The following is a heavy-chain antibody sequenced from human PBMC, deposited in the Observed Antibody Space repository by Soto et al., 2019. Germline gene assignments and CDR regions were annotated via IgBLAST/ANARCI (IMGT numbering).Heavy chain of an antibody. V-gene: IGHV1-8*01. CDR3: ARGVGGYCSSTSCYGYYYYYMDV. Sequence: ASVKVSCKASGYTFTSYDINWVRQATGQGLEWMGWMNPNSGNTGYAQKFQGRVTMTRNTSISTAYMELSSLRSEDTAVYYCARGVGGYCSSTSCYGYYYYYMDVWGKGTTVTVSS. D-gene: IGHD2-2*03. J-gene: IGHJ6*03. CDR1: GYTFTSYD. CDR2: MNPNSGNT.